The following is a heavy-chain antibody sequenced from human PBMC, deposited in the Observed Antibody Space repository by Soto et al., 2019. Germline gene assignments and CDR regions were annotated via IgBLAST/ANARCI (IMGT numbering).Heavy chain of an antibody. CDR1: GYPFTSYS. CDR2: ISTYNGNT. Sequence: QVQLMQSGDEVKKPGASVKVSCKASGYPFTSYSISWVLQAPGQGLEWMGWISTYNGNTNYAQKFQGRLTMTTDTSTSTAYMEVRSLSSDDTAVYYCARGVDYFYQYMDVWGKGTTVTVSS. J-gene: IGHJ6*03. CDR3: ARGVDYFYQYMDV. V-gene: IGHV1-18*01.